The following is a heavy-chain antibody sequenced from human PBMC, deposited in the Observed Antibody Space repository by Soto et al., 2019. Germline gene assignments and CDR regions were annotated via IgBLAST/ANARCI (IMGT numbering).Heavy chain of an antibody. CDR1: GFTFISYG. CDR2: IIPIFGTA. D-gene: IGHD2-2*03. CDR3: ARDLGYCSSTSCYDAFDI. V-gene: IGHV1-69*13. J-gene: IGHJ3*02. Sequence: QVQLVQSGTEVKKPGASVKVSCKASGFTFISYGITWVRQAPGQGLEWMGWIIPIFGTANYAQKFQGRVTITADESTSTAYMELSSLRSEDTAVYYCARDLGYCSSTSCYDAFDIWGQGTMVTVSS.